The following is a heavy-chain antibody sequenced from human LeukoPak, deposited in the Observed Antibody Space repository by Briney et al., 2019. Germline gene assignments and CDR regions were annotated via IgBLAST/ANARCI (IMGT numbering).Heavy chain of an antibody. Sequence: GGSLRLSCAASGFTFSSYSMNWVRQAPGKGLERVSYMSSRSSTIYYAASVKGRLTISRDNAKNSLYLQMHSLRDEDTAVYYCARDDRYSGYDRHGWFDPWGQGTLVTVSS. J-gene: IGHJ5*02. CDR2: MSSRSSTI. CDR1: GFTFSSYS. CDR3: ARDDRYSGYDRHGWFDP. D-gene: IGHD5-12*01. V-gene: IGHV3-48*02.